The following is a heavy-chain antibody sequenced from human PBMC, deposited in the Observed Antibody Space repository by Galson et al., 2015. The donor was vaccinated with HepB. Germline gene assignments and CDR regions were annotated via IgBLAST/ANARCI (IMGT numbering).Heavy chain of an antibody. D-gene: IGHD3-10*01. J-gene: IGHJ5*02. CDR1: GDTVTEIS. CDR3: ATDRANYYGWFDP. V-gene: IGHV1-24*01. Sequence: SVKVSCKVSGDTVTEISMHWLRLAPGKGLEWMGGFDPEVGETVYAQKFQGRLTMTEDTSTDTAYMELRSLRSEDTAIYYCATDRANYYGWFDPWGPGTLDTVSS. CDR2: FDPEVGET.